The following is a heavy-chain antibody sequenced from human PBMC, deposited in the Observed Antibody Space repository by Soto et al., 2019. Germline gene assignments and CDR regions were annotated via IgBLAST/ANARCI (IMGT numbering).Heavy chain of an antibody. CDR2: ISAYNGDT. Sequence: QVQLLQSGAEVKKPGASVKVSCKASGYTFTNYGITWVRQAPGQGLEWMGWISAYNGDTHYTQRLQGRVSMTTDTSASTAYMELRGLRSDDTAVYYCAGVRQPVGYFYYSVDVWGKGTTVTVSS. CDR3: AGVRQPVGYFYYSVDV. CDR1: GYTFTNYG. V-gene: IGHV1-18*01. D-gene: IGHD6-6*01. J-gene: IGHJ6*03.